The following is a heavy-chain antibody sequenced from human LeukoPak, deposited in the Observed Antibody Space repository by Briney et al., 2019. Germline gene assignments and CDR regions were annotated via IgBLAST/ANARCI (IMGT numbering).Heavy chain of an antibody. CDR1: GGSISSGSYY. J-gene: IGHJ5*02. D-gene: IGHD2-21*02. CDR2: IYYSGST. Sequence: SETLSLTCTVSGGSISSGSYYWSWIRQPPGKGLEWIGYIYYSGSTNYNPSLKSRVTISVDTSKNQFSLKLSSVTAADTAVYYCARGSPDSFDPWGQGTLVTVSS. V-gene: IGHV4-61*01. CDR3: ARGSPDSFDP.